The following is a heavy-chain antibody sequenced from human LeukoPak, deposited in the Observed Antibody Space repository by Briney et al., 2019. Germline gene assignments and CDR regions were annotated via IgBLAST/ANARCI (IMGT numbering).Heavy chain of an antibody. V-gene: IGHV3-53*01. J-gene: IGHJ4*02. Sequence: PGGSLRLSCAASGFTVSSNYMSWVRQAPGKGLEWVSVIYREGNTNYADSVKGRFTISRDNSKNTVSLQMNSLRAEDTAVYYCAKLLRYFDWLLYSYYFDYWGQGTLVTVSS. CDR2: IYREGNT. CDR3: AKLLRYFDWLLYSYYFDY. D-gene: IGHD3-9*01. CDR1: GFTVSSNY.